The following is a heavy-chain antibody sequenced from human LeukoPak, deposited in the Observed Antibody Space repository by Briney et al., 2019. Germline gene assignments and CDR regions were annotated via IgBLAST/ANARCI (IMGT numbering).Heavy chain of an antibody. D-gene: IGHD6-13*01. V-gene: IGHV3-33*01. CDR2: IWYDGSNK. CDR1: GFTFSNYG. CDR3: ARTYSSSWYDY. Sequence: GGSLRLSCAASGFTFSNYGMHWVRQAPGKGLEWVALIWYDGSNKYYADSVKGRFTISRDNAKNSLYLQMNSLRAEDTAVYYCARTYSSSWYDYWGQGTLVTVSS. J-gene: IGHJ4*02.